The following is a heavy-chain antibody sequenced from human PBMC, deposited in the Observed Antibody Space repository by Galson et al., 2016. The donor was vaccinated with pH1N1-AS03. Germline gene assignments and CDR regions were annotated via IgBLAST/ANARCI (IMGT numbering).Heavy chain of an antibody. D-gene: IGHD4/OR15-4a*01. V-gene: IGHV3-64*01. J-gene: IGHJ4*02. Sequence: SLRLSCAASGFSFSNAGMSWVRQAPGKGLEYVSAISGNGFSTYYANSVKDRFTVSRDNSKNTLYLQMGSLRVEDMAVYYCARGPVSYANYWFPPPDYWGQGTLVTVSS. CDR3: ARGPVSYANYWFPPPDY. CDR1: GFSFSNAG. CDR2: ISGNGFST.